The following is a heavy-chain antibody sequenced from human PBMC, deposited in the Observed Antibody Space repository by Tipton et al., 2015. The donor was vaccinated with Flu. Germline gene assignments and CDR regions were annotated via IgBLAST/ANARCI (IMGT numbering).Heavy chain of an antibody. V-gene: IGHV4-61*01. CDR3: ARAGWLLPFDY. Sequence: TLSLTCTVSGGSVSSGSYYWSWIRQPPGKGLEWIGYIYYSGSTNYNPSLKSRVTISVDTSKNQFSLKLSSVTAADTAVHYCARAGWLLPFDYWGQGTLVTVSS. CDR2: IYYSGST. D-gene: IGHD3-22*01. J-gene: IGHJ4*02. CDR1: GGSVSSGSYY.